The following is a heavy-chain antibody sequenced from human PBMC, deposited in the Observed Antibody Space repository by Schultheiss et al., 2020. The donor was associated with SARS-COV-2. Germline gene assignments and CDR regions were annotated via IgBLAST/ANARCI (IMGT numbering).Heavy chain of an antibody. J-gene: IGHJ4*02. CDR1: GGSFSGYY. CDR2: IYYSGST. Sequence: SETLSLTCAVYGGSFSGYYWSWIRQPPGKGLEWIGYIYYSGSTNYNPSLKSRVTISVDTSKNQFSLKLSSVTAADTAVYYCARGRLWLDWGQGTLVTVSS. D-gene: IGHD5-18*01. CDR3: ARGRLWLD. V-gene: IGHV4-59*12.